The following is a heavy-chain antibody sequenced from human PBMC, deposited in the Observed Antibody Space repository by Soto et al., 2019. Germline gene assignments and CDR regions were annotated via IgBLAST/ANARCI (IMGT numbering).Heavy chain of an antibody. CDR3: ARHVVAADPLPH. J-gene: IGHJ1*01. D-gene: IGHD6-13*01. CDR1: GGSITTYY. V-gene: IGHV4-59*08. CDR2: IYNSVST. Sequence: QLQLQESGPGLVKPSETLSLTCSVSGGSITTYYWSWIRQPPGQGLEWIGYIYNSVSTKYNPSLKSRVTISVHTSKNQFSLKLSSVTAADTAMYYCARHVVAADPLPHWCQGALVTVSS.